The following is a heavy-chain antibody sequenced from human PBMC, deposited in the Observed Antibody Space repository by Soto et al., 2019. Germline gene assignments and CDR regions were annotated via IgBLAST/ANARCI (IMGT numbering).Heavy chain of an antibody. J-gene: IGHJ6*02. CDR2: IYYSGST. V-gene: IGHV4-30-4*01. CDR3: ARAYYYGSGSYRAMNYYYGMDV. Sequence: PSETLSLTCTVSGGSISSGDYYWSWIRQPPGKGLEWIGYIYYSGSTYYNPSLKSRVTISVDTSKNQFSLKLSSVTAADTAVYYCARAYYYGSGSYRAMNYYYGMDVWGQGTTVTVSS. CDR1: GGSISSGDYY. D-gene: IGHD3-10*01.